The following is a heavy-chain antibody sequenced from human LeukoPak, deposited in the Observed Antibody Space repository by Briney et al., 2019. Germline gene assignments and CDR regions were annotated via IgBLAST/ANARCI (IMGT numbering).Heavy chain of an antibody. CDR1: AGSISRYY. CDR3: AREYHYYDTRGYYYFDY. CDR2: IYYSGST. V-gene: IGHV4-59*01. Sequence: SETLSLTCSVSAGSISRYYWSWIRQPPGKGLEWIGYIYYSGSTNYNPSLKSRVTMSLDTSRDQFSLKLSSVTAADTAVYYCAREYHYYDTRGYYYFDYWGQGTLVTVSS. J-gene: IGHJ4*02. D-gene: IGHD3-22*01.